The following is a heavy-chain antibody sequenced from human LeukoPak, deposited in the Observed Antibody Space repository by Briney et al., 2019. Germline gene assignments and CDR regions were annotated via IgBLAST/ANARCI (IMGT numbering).Heavy chain of an antibody. J-gene: IGHJ4*02. V-gene: IGHV3-21*04. D-gene: IGHD3-22*01. CDR2: ISSSSSYI. CDR1: GFTFSSYS. Sequence: GGSLRLSCAASGFTFSSYSMNWVRQAPGKGLEWVSSISSSSSYIYYADSVQGRFTIFRDNSKNMLYLQMNSLRVEDTAVYYCAKGHADSSGYYYFDSWGQGTLVTVSP. CDR3: AKGHADSSGYYYFDS.